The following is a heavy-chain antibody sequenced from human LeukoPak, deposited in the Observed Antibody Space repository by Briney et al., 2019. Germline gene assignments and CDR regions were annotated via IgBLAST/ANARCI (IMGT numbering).Heavy chain of an antibody. V-gene: IGHV1-18*01. J-gene: IGHJ1*01. D-gene: IGHD6-13*01. CDR2: ISAYNSNT. CDR1: GYTFTSYG. Sequence: ASVKVSCKASGYTFTSYGISWVRQAPGQGREWMGWISAYNSNTNYAQKLQGRVTMTTDTSTSTAYMELRSLRSDDTAVYYCARGYLAAAGGTAEYFQHWGQGTLVTVSS. CDR3: ARGYLAAAGGTAEYFQH.